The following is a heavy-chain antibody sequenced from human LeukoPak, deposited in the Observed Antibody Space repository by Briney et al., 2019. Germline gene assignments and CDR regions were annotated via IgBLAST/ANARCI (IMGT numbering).Heavy chain of an antibody. CDR2: ITGGSNTI. J-gene: IGHJ4*02. Sequence: GGSLRLSCAASGFTFDTYDMNWVRQAPGKGLEWVSFITGGSNTIYYADSVKGRFTISRDNAKNSLYLQMNSLRVEDTAVYYCARDRMGGSFDYWGQGTLVTVSS. V-gene: IGHV3-48*01. CDR1: GFTFDTYD. CDR3: ARDRMGGSFDY. D-gene: IGHD2-15*01.